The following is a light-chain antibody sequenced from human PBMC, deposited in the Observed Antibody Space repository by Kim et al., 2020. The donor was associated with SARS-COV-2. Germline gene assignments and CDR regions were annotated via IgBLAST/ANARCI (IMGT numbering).Light chain of an antibody. V-gene: IGLV3-19*01. J-gene: IGLJ1*01. CDR3: NSRDNSGNHNYV. CDR2: GKN. Sequence: SSELTQDPAVSVALGQTVRITCQGDSLRSYYASWYQQKPGQAPVLVIYGKNNRPSGIPDRFSGSSSGNTASLTITGAQAEDEADYYCNSRDNSGNHNYVFGTGTKVTVL. CDR1: SLRSYY.